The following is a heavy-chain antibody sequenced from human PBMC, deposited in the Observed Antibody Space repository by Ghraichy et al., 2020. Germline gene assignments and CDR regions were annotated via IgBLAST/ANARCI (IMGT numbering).Heavy chain of an antibody. V-gene: IGHV3-23*01. J-gene: IGHJ4*02. D-gene: IGHD1-26*01. CDR2: ITGSGDKK. CDR1: GFSMNNYA. Sequence: GGSLTLSCSASGFSMNNYAMSWLRQAPGKGLEWVSAITGSGDKKYYIRYVEGRFTISRDTSKRTLYLQMNSLRAEDTAVYFCARETAPVGGSSYLDYWGQGALANVSS. CDR3: ARETAPVGGSSYLDY.